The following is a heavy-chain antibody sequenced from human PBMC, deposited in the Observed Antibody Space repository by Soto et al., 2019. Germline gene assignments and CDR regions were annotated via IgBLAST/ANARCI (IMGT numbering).Heavy chain of an antibody. CDR2: ISYDGSDK. D-gene: IGHD4-17*01. J-gene: IGHJ3*02. CDR3: AKDEDGDYLLDAFDM. V-gene: IGHV3-30*18. CDR1: GFTFSSYG. Sequence: QEQLVESGGGVVQPGRSLRLSCAASGFTFSSYGMNWVRQAPGKGLAWVAVISYDGSDKYYADAVKGRFTISRDNSKNTLYLQMNSLRAEDTAVYYCAKDEDGDYLLDAFDMWGQGTMVTVSS.